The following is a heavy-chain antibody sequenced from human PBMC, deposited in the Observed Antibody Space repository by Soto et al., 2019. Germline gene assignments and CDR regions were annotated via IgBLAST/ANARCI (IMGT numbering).Heavy chain of an antibody. D-gene: IGHD4-4*01. J-gene: IGHJ5*02. Sequence: SETLSLTCAVSGGSIISGGYSWSWIRQPPGKGLEWIGYIYHSGSTNYNPSLKSRVTISVDKSKNQFSLKLSSVTAADTAVYYCARAYDYSSNWFDPWGQGTLVTAPQ. CDR2: IYHSGST. V-gene: IGHV4-30-2*01. CDR1: GGSIISGGYS. CDR3: ARAYDYSSNWFDP.